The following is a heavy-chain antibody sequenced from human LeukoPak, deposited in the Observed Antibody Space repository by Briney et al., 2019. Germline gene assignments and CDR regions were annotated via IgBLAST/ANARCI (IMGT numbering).Heavy chain of an antibody. CDR3: ARLGSYFDY. J-gene: IGHJ4*02. D-gene: IGHD3-16*01. V-gene: IGHV4-59*08. CDR2: IYYTGST. Sequence: SETLSLTCIVSGDSINYYYWSWIRQPPGKGLEWIGYIYYTGSTNYNPSLKSRVTMSVDTSKNHFPLKLSSVTAADTAVYYCARLGSYFDYWGQGTLVTVSS. CDR1: GDSINYYY.